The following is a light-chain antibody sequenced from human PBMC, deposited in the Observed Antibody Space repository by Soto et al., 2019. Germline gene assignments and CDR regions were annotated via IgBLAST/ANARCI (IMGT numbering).Light chain of an antibody. V-gene: IGKV1-39*01. CDR1: QKVSKY. J-gene: IGKJ1*01. CDR2: TAS. Sequence: DIQLTQSPSSLSASVGDRVTIVCRASQKVSKYVNWYQQKPGKVPDLLIYTASTLYSGVPSRFSGRGSGTEFTLTISSLQPEDFATYYCQQTYTLPRTFAQGTKVDIK. CDR3: QQTYTLPRT.